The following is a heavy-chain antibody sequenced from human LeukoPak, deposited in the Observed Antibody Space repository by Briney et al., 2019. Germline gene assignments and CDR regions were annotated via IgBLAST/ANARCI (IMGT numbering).Heavy chain of an antibody. D-gene: IGHD6-13*01. J-gene: IGHJ6*02. CDR1: GGSISSYY. CDR2: IYTSGST. CDR3: ARDRTVRLSSWYPMPRWGMDV. Sequence: SETLSLTCTVSGGSISSYYWSWIRQPAGKRLEWIGRIYTSGSTNYNPSLKSRVTMSVDTSKNQFSLKLSSVTAADTAVYYCARDRTVRLSSWYPMPRWGMDVWGQGTTVTVSS. V-gene: IGHV4-4*07.